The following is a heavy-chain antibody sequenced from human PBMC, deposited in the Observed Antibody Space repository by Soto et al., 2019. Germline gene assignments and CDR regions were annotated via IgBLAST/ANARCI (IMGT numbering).Heavy chain of an antibody. V-gene: IGHV1-69*02. J-gene: IGHJ4*02. CDR2: IIPILGIS. Sequence: QVQLVQSGAEVKKPGSSVKVSCKASGGTFSSYTFSWVRQAPGQGLEWMGRIIPILGISNYAQKFQGRVTVTADKSTSTAFMEVSNLRSEDTAVYYCAILPGRGGPLGTTVAQPAAIDFWGQGTLVTVSS. D-gene: IGHD2-2*01. CDR1: GGTFSSYT. CDR3: AILPGRGGPLGTTVAQPAAIDF.